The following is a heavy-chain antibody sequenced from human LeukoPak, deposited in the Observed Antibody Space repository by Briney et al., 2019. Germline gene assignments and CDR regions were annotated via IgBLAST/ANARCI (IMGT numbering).Heavy chain of an antibody. CDR1: GFSFSSYE. CDR2: SNRRGSTT. V-gene: IGHV3-48*03. CDR3: AREGHTTGWPPFDF. Sequence: GGSLRLSCSASGFSFSSYEMNWVRQAPGKGLEWVSHSNRRGSTTYYADSVRGRFTISRDNAKNSLYLQMNSLRAEDTAVYYCAREGHTTGWPPFDFWGQGTLVTVSS. J-gene: IGHJ4*02. D-gene: IGHD2/OR15-2a*01.